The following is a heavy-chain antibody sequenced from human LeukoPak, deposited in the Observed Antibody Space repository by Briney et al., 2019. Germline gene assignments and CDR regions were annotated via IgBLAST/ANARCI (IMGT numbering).Heavy chain of an antibody. CDR3: ARGFDY. CDR1: GFTFSSYA. V-gene: IGHV3-30*04. Sequence: GGSLRLSCAASGFTFSSYAMHWVRQAPGKGLEWVAVISYDGSNKYYADSVKGRFTISRDNSKNTLYLQMNSLRAEDTAVYYCARGFDYWGQGTLVTVSS. CDR2: ISYDGSNK. J-gene: IGHJ4*02.